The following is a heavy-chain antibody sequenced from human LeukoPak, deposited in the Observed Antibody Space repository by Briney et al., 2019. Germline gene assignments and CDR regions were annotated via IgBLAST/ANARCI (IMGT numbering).Heavy chain of an antibody. CDR1: GFTVNSNH. Sequence: GGSLRLSCVASGFTVNSNHMWWVRQAPGKGLEWVSLMYVGGSTFYADSVKGRFTFSRDSSKNTLYLQMNSLKVEDTALYYCAREMNGFGRTFSFDYWGQGALVTVSS. CDR3: AREMNGFGRTFSFDY. D-gene: IGHD3-16*01. J-gene: IGHJ4*02. CDR2: MYVGGST. V-gene: IGHV3-53*01.